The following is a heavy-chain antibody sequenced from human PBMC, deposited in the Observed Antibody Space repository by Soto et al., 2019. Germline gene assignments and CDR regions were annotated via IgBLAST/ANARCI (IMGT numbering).Heavy chain of an antibody. CDR3: AKGGIKYFQH. V-gene: IGHV3-23*01. Sequence: EVQLLESGGGLVQPGGSLRLSCAASGFTFNNYAMTWVRQAPGKGLEWVSGLSGSGGGTSYADSVKGRFTISRDNSKNTLYLQMNSLRAEDTAVYYCAKGGIKYFQHWGQGTLVTVSS. CDR2: LSGSGGGT. CDR1: GFTFNNYA. J-gene: IGHJ1*01. D-gene: IGHD3-16*01.